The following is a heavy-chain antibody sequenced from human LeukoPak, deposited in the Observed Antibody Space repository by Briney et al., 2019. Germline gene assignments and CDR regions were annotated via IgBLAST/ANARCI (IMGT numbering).Heavy chain of an antibody. CDR1: GYSFTSYW. CDR3: ARVVGATTWFDP. CDR2: IDPSDSYT. V-gene: IGHV5-10-1*01. D-gene: IGHD1-26*01. J-gene: IGHJ5*02. Sequence: GESLKTSCKGSGYSFTSYWISWVRQMPGKGLEWMGRIDPSDSYTNYSPSFQGHVTISADKSISTAYLQWSSLKASDTAMYYCARVVGATTWFDPWGQGTLVTVSS.